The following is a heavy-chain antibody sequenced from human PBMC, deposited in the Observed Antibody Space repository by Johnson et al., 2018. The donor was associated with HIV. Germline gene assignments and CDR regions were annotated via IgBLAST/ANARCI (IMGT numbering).Heavy chain of an antibody. CDR3: ARYGVYSSPHDAFDI. CDR1: GFTFSSYG. CDR2: ISYDGTNK. J-gene: IGHJ3*02. V-gene: IGHV3-30*03. Sequence: QVQLVESGGGVVQPGRSLRLSCAASGFTFSSYGMHWVRQAPGKGLEWVAVISYDGTNKYYADSVKGRFTISRDNSKNTLYLQMNSLRAEDTAVYYCARYGVYSSPHDAFDIWGQGTMVTVSS. D-gene: IGHD6-13*01.